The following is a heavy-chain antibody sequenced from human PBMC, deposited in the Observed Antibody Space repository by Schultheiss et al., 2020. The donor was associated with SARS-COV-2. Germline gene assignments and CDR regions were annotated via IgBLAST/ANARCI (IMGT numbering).Heavy chain of an antibody. CDR3: ARGVLSITMIVVVIPMREYYFDY. J-gene: IGHJ4*02. Sequence: SETLSLTCAVSGGSISSSNWWSWVRQPPGKGLEWIGEINHSGSTNYNPSLKSRVTISVDTSKNQFSLKLSSVTAADTAVYYCARGVLSITMIVVVIPMREYYFDYWGQGTLVTVSS. CDR1: GGSISSSNW. V-gene: IGHV4-4*02. D-gene: IGHD3-22*01. CDR2: INHSGST.